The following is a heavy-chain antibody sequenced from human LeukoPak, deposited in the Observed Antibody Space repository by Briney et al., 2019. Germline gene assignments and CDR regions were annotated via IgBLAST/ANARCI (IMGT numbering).Heavy chain of an antibody. J-gene: IGHJ4*02. CDR2: IKEDGSEK. V-gene: IGHV3-7*01. CDR3: ARDSSGWYGNFDY. CDR1: GFTFSRYA. Sequence: GGSLRLSCAGSGFTFSRYAMSWVRQAPGKGLEWVANIKEDGSEKYYVDSVKGRFTISRDNAKNSLSLQMSSLRVEDTAVYYCARDSSGWYGNFDYWGQGTLVTVSS. D-gene: IGHD6-19*01.